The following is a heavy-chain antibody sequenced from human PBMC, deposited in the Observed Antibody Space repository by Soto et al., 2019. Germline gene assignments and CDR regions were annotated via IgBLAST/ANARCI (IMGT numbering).Heavy chain of an antibody. CDR1: GYTFTSYG. Sequence: QVQLVQSGAEVKKPGASVKVSCKASGYTFTSYGISWVRQAPGQGLEWMGWISAYNGNTNYAQKLQGRVTMTTDTSKSTAYMELRSLRSDDTAVYYCARVADYYDSSGYYPLEYFQHWGQGTLVTVSS. CDR3: ARVADYYDSSGYYPLEYFQH. CDR2: ISAYNGNT. D-gene: IGHD3-22*01. J-gene: IGHJ1*01. V-gene: IGHV1-18*01.